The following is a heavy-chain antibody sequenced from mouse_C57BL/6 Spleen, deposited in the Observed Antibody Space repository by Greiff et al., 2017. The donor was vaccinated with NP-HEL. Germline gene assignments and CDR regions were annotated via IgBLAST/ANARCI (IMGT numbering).Heavy chain of an antibody. CDR2: IDPETGGT. CDR1: GYTFTDYE. CDR3: TRRDYDYDVPFAY. J-gene: IGHJ3*01. V-gene: IGHV1-15*01. Sequence: QVQLKESGAELVRSGASVTLSCKASGYTFTDYEMHWVKQTPVHGLEWIGAIDPETGGTAYNQKFKGKAILTADKSSSTAYMELRSLTSEDSAVYYCTRRDYDYDVPFAYWGQGTLVTVSA. D-gene: IGHD2-4*01.